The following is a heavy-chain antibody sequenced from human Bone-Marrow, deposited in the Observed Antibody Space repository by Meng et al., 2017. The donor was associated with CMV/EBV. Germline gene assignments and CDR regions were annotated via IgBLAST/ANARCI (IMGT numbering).Heavy chain of an antibody. CDR1: GGSFSGYY. Sequence: SETLSLTCAVYGGSFSGYYWSWIRQPPGKGLEWIGEINHSGSTNYNPSLKSRVTISVDTSKNQFSLKLSSVTAADTAVYYCARGGIWSGYYYYYYYYGMDVWGQGTTVTVSS. CDR2: INHSGST. CDR3: ARGGIWSGYYYYYYYYGMDV. J-gene: IGHJ6*02. V-gene: IGHV4-34*01. D-gene: IGHD3-3*01.